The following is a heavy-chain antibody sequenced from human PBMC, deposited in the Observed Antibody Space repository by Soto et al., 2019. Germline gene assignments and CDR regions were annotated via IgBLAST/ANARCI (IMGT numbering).Heavy chain of an antibody. V-gene: IGHV3-30*18. CDR1: GFTFSSYG. J-gene: IGHJ6*02. CDR3: AKVGQWLVEHYYYDGMDV. Sequence: QVQLVESGGGVVQPGRSLRLSCAASGFTFSSYGMHWVRQAPGKGLEWVAVISYDGSNKYYADSVKGRFTISRDNSKNTLYLQMNSLRAEDTAVYYCAKVGQWLVEHYYYDGMDVWGQGTTVTVSS. CDR2: ISYDGSNK. D-gene: IGHD6-19*01.